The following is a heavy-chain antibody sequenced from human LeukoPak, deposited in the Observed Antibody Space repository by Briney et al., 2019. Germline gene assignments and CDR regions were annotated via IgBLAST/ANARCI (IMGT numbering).Heavy chain of an antibody. CDR1: GFTFSSYG. D-gene: IGHD4-17*01. CDR2: IWYDGSNK. Sequence: GGSLRLSCAASGFTFSSYGMHWVRQAPGKGLEWMAVIWYDGSNKYYADSVKGRFTISRDNSKNTLYLQMNSLRAEDTAVYYCATYGEEDYWGQGTLVTVSS. CDR3: ATYGEEDY. J-gene: IGHJ4*02. V-gene: IGHV3-33*01.